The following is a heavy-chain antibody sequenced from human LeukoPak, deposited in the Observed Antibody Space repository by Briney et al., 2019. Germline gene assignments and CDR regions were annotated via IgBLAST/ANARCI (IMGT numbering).Heavy chain of an antibody. CDR3: ARVKLQDDSSGYDAFDI. Sequence: SETLSLTCTVSGYSISTGYFWGWIRQPPGKGLEWIGNSYYSGSTYYNPSLKSRVTISVDTSKNQFSLKLSSVTAADTAAYYCARVKLQDDSSGYDAFDIWGQGTMVTVSS. D-gene: IGHD3-22*01. J-gene: IGHJ3*02. V-gene: IGHV4-38-2*02. CDR2: SYYSGST. CDR1: GYSISTGYF.